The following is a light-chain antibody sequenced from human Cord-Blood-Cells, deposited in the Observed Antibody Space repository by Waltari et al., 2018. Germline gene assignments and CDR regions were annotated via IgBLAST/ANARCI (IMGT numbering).Light chain of an antibody. Sequence: SYELTQPTSVSVSPGQTARITCSGDALPKQYAYWYQQKPDQAPVLVIYKDSERPSGIPERFSGSSSGTTVTLTISGVQAEDEADYYCQSADSSGTYVVFGGGTKLTVL. CDR1: ALPKQY. CDR3: QSADSSGTYVV. CDR2: KDS. J-gene: IGLJ2*01. V-gene: IGLV3-25*02.